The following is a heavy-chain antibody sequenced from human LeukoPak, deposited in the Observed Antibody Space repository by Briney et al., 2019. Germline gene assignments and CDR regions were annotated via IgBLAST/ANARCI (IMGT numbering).Heavy chain of an antibody. CDR2: INSDGSST. Sequence: PGVSLRLSCAASGFTFSSYWMHWVREAPGKGLVWVSRINSDGSSTSYADAVKGRYTISRDNAKNTLYLQMNSLRVEDTAVNYCARTKREYSSDFDYWGQGTLVTVSS. D-gene: IGHD6-19*01. CDR1: GFTFSSYW. J-gene: IGHJ4*02. CDR3: ARTKREYSSDFDY. V-gene: IGHV3-74*01.